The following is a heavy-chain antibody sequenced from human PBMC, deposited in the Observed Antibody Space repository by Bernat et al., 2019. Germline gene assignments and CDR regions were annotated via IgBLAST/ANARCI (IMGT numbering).Heavy chain of an antibody. J-gene: IGHJ4*02. Sequence: QVQLQESGPGLVKPSGTLSLTCAVYGESFSGFYWTWIRQSPGKGPEWIGEVQHSGTSTYNLSLESRVTISADASKNQFSLKLTSVTAADTAIYYWARRPQGVPPDFWGEGTRVTVSS. CDR1: GESFSGFY. V-gene: IGHV4-34*10. CDR2: VQHSGTS. CDR3: ARRPQGVPPDF. D-gene: IGHD3/OR15-3a*01.